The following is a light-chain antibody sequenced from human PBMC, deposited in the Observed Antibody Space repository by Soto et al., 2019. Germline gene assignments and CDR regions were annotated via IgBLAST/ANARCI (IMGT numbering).Light chain of an antibody. V-gene: IGKV3-15*01. CDR3: QQYDNLPYT. CDR1: QSVSSN. J-gene: IGKJ2*01. CDR2: GAS. Sequence: EIVMTQSPATLSVSPGERVTLSCRASQSVSSNLAWYQQKPGQAPRLLIYGASSKASGIPARFSGSGSETDFTLTISSLQSEDFATYYCQQYDNLPYTFGQGTKLEIK.